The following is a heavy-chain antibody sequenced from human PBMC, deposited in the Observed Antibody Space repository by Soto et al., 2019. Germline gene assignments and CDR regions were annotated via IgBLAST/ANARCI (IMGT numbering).Heavy chain of an antibody. CDR1: GFTFRSYA. J-gene: IGHJ4*02. CDR2: ISYVEIYK. V-gene: IGHV3-30-3*01. CDR3: ARALDFWSAYFDY. D-gene: IGHD3-3*01. Sequence: GGSLRLSCAASGFTFRSYAMHWVRQAPGKGLEWVAIISYVEIYKYYADSVKGRFTISRDNSKNTLYLQMNSLRTEDTAVYYCARALDFWSAYFDYWGQGSLVTVSS.